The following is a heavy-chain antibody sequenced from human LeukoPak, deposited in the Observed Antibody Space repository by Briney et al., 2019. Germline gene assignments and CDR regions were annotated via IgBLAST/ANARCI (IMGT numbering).Heavy chain of an antibody. CDR1: GFTVSSNY. Sequence: GSLRLSGAASGFTVSSNYMSWVRQAPGKGLEWVSVIYSGGSTYYADSVKGRFTISRDNSKNTLYLQMNSLRAEDTAVYYCAREPNLTGSRHFDYWGQGTLVTVSS. D-gene: IGHD3-9*01. V-gene: IGHV3-53*01. J-gene: IGHJ4*02. CDR2: IYSGGST. CDR3: AREPNLTGSRHFDY.